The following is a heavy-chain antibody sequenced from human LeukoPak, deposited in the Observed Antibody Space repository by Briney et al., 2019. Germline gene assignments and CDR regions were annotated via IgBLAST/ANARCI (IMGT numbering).Heavy chain of an antibody. CDR3: ARGVGYSSGTPFDY. J-gene: IGHJ4*02. D-gene: IGHD6-19*01. CDR2: MNPNSGNT. Sequence: ASVKVSCKASGYTFTGYDINWVRQATGQGLEWMGWMNPNSGNTGYAQKFQGRVTMTRNTSISTAYMELSSLRSEDTAVYYCARGVGYSSGTPFDYWGQGTLVTVSS. V-gene: IGHV1-8*01. CDR1: GYTFTGYD.